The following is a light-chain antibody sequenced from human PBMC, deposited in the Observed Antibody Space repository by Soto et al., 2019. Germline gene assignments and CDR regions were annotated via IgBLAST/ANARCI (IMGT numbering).Light chain of an antibody. CDR1: QSVSSSH. Sequence: EIVLTQSPGTLSLSPGERATLSCRASQSVSSSHLAWYQQKPGQAPRLLIYGASSRATGIPDRISGSGSGTDFTLTISRLEPEDFVVYYCQQYGSSPPLTFGGGTKVEIK. CDR3: QQYGSSPPLT. J-gene: IGKJ4*01. V-gene: IGKV3-20*01. CDR2: GAS.